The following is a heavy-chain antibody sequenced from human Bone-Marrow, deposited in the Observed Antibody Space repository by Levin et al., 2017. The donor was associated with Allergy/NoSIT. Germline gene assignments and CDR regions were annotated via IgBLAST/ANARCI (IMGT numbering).Heavy chain of an antibody. CDR3: ARFRNCGGDCYFRSYDY. Sequence: PSETLSLTCTVSGGSVSSGSYYWSWIRQPPGKGLEWIGYIYYSGSTNYNPSLKSRVTISVDTSKNQFSLKLSSVTAADTAVYYCARFRNCGGDCYFRSYDYWGQGTLVTVSS. CDR2: IYYSGST. D-gene: IGHD2-21*01. V-gene: IGHV4-61*01. J-gene: IGHJ4*02. CDR1: GGSVSSGSYY.